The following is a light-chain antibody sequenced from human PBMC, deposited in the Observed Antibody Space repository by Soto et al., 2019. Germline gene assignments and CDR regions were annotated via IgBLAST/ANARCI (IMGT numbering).Light chain of an antibody. CDR2: GAS. V-gene: IGKV1-27*01. Sequence: DIQVTQSPSSLSASLGDRVSITCRASRDISNYLAWYQQKPGQVPRLLISGASTLHSGVPSRFSGSGSGTDFTLTITGLQPEDSVTYFCQKYDTATLTFGGGTKVEI. CDR1: RDISNY. CDR3: QKYDTATLT. J-gene: IGKJ4*01.